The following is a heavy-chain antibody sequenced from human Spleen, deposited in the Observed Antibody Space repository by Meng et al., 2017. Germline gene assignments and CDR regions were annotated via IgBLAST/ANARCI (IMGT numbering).Heavy chain of an antibody. Sequence: GESLKISCAASGFTFSSYAMHWVRQAPGKGLEWVAVIWSDGSNKYYADSVKGRFTISRDNSENTLYLQMDSLRAEDTAVYYCARGRGSYNKYSDYWGQGSLVTVSS. V-gene: IGHV3-33*08. J-gene: IGHJ4*02. D-gene: IGHD1-26*01. CDR2: IWSDGSNK. CDR1: GFTFSSYA. CDR3: ARGRGSYNKYSDY.